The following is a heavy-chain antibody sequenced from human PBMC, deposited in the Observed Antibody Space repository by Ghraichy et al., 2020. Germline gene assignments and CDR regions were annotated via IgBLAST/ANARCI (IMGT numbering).Heavy chain of an antibody. CDR2: INSYKTDI. Sequence: GGSLRLSCAASGFSFSTYSLNWVRQAPGKGLEWVSSINSYKTDIYYADSVKGRFTISRDNSKNSLYLQMNSLRAEDTAVYYCVRSYSGSYTQFDYCGQGTLVTVAS. CDR1: GFSFSTYS. D-gene: IGHD1-26*01. J-gene: IGHJ4*02. V-gene: IGHV3-21*01. CDR3: VRSYSGSYTQFDY.